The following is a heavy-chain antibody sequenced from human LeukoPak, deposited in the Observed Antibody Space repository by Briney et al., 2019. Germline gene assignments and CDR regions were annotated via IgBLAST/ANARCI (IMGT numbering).Heavy chain of an antibody. V-gene: IGHV4-39*01. Sequence: DPSETLSLTCTVSGGSIRSSYYYWGWIRQPPGKGLEWIGSIYDSGSTYYNPSLKSRVTISVDTSKNQFSLKLSSVTAADTAIYYCVARLGYCSGTSCYEFDPWGQGTLVTVSS. CDR1: GGSIRSSYYY. CDR2: IYDSGST. CDR3: VARLGYCSGTSCYEFDP. J-gene: IGHJ5*02. D-gene: IGHD2-2*01.